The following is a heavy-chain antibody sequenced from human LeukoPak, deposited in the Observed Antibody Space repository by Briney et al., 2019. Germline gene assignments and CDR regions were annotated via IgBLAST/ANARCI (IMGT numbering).Heavy chain of an antibody. CDR3: ASEAATGYYFDY. D-gene: IGHD2-15*01. J-gene: IGHJ4*02. Sequence: ASVKVSCKASGGTFSSYAISWVRQAPGQGLKWMGGIIPIFGTANYAQKFQGRVTITADESTSTAYMELSSLRSEDTAVYYCASEAATGYYFDYWGQGTLVTVSS. V-gene: IGHV1-69*13. CDR2: IIPIFGTA. CDR1: GGTFSSYA.